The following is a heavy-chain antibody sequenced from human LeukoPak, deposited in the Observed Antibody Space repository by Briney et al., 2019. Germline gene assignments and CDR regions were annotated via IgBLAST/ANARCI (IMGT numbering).Heavy chain of an antibody. CDR1: QFKFENYG. J-gene: IGHJ3*02. CDR2: ITGSGGGT. CDR3: AKDPNGDYIGTFDI. Sequence: GGSLRLPCATSQFKFENYGMTWVRQAPGKGLEWVSSITGSGGGTQYADSVQGRFTISRDNSKNTLYLQMNSLRAEDTAVYYCAKDPNGDYIGTFDIWGQGTMVTVSS. V-gene: IGHV3-23*01. D-gene: IGHD4-17*01.